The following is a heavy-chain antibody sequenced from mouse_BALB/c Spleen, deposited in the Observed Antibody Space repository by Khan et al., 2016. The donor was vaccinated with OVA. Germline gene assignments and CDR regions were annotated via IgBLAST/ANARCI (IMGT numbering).Heavy chain of an antibody. CDR3: ARQPYYHYNIMDY. J-gene: IGHJ4*01. Sequence: VQLKESGPGLVAPSQSLSITCTISGFSLTNYGVHWVRQPPGKGLEWLVVIWRDGSTTYNSALKSRQTIRKDNSESQVFLKMNSLQTEDTAMYFCARQPYYHYNIMDYWGQGTSVTIAS. CDR1: GFSLTNYG. D-gene: IGHD2-10*01. CDR2: IWRDGST. V-gene: IGHV2-6-1*01.